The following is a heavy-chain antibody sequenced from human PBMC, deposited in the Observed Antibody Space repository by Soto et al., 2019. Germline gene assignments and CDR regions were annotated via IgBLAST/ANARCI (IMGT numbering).Heavy chain of an antibody. CDR3: ARRYGHAFDF. CDR2: IYYSGSN. J-gene: IGHJ3*01. CDR1: GGSISSYY. D-gene: IGHD4-17*01. V-gene: IGHV4-59*08. Sequence: QVQLQESGPGLVKPSETLSLTCTVSGGSISSYYWSWIRQPPGKGLEWIGYIYYSGSNNYIPSLKSRVTISVDTCKNHFSLTLSSVPAADLAGYYYARRYGHAFDFWGQGTMVHVSS.